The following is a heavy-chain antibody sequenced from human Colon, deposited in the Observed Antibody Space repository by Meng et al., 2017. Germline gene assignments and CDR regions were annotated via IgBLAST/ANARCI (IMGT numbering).Heavy chain of an antibody. D-gene: IGHD1-1*01. CDR1: GFTLSNDD. CDR2: FGVSGET. J-gene: IGHJ4*02. Sequence: VQVVESGGGLVQPGGSLRLSCAASGFTLSNDDMHWVPQVTGKGLEWVSGFGVSGETYYSDSAKVRFTISRENAKNSLYLKMVNLRAGDTAMYYCARMNDWVFESWGQGTLVTVSS. CDR3: ARMNDWVFES. V-gene: IGHV3-13*01.